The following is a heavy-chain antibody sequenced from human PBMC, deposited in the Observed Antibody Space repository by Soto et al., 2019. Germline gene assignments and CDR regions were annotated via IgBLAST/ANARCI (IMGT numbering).Heavy chain of an antibody. CDR3: ARTTNNGSCSYSSLFDY. CDR2: IYYSGST. V-gene: IGHV4-31*03. J-gene: IGHJ4*02. CDR1: GGSSSSGGYY. Sequence: QVQLQESGPGLLKPSQNLSLPCTVSGGSSSSGGYYWRWIRQNPGKGLEWIGYIYYSGSTYYNPSLKRRVTTLGDTSKNQFSLKRSSVTAADTAVYYWARTTNNGSCSYSSLFDYWGQGTLVTVSS. D-gene: IGHD3-10*01.